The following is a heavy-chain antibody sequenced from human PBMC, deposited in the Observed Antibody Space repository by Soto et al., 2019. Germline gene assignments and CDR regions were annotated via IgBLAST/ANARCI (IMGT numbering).Heavy chain of an antibody. J-gene: IGHJ4*02. CDR1: GGSISVYY. CDR2: IYYSGST. CDR3: ARGGWRHIDY. D-gene: IGHD3-3*01. Sequence: SETLSLTCTVSGGSISVYYWSWIRQPPGKGLEWIGYIYYSGSTNYNPSLKSRVTISVDTSKNQFSLKLSSVTAADTAVYYCARGGWRHIDYWGQGILVTVSS. V-gene: IGHV4-59*08.